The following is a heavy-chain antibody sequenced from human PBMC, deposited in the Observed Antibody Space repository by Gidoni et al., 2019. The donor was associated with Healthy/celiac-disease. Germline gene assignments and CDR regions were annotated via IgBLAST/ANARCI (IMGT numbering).Heavy chain of an antibody. Sequence: QVQLQQWGAGLLNPSETLSLTCAVYVGSFSGYYWSWIRQPPGKGLEWSGEIHHSGSTNYNTSFKSRVTIAVDTAKNQLALKLSSVTAADTAVYYGERGAGYSSGWYPCDDWGQGTLVTVSS. J-gene: IGHJ4*02. CDR1: VGSFSGYY. CDR3: ERGAGYSSGWYPCDD. CDR2: IHHSGST. V-gene: IGHV4-34*01. D-gene: IGHD6-19*01.